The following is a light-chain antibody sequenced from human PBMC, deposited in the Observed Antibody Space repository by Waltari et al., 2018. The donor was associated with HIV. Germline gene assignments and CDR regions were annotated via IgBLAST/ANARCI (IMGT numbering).Light chain of an antibody. CDR1: SPDFAPHHF. V-gene: IGLV2-14*01. J-gene: IGLJ2*01. CDR2: GVN. CDR3: TTYTDRNSLL. Sequence: SALTQPASVSGSPGQSVTISCTGTSPDFAPHHFLSWYQQHPGKAPQLIIFGVNYRPSGISSRFSASKSGDTASLTISGLQSGDEADYYCTTYTDRNSLLIGSGTKLTVL.